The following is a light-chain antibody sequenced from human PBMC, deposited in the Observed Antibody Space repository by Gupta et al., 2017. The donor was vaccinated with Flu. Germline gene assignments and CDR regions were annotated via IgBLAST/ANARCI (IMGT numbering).Light chain of an antibody. J-gene: IGKJ1*01. Sequence: EIVMTQSPATLSVSPGERASLSCRASQSVSSSVAWYQQRPGQAPRLLIYAVSTRATGVPARFSGSRSGTEFTLTISSLQSEDFAIYYCQQYDNWPPGTFGQGTKVEI. V-gene: IGKV3-15*01. CDR2: AVS. CDR3: QQYDNWPPGT. CDR1: QSVSSS.